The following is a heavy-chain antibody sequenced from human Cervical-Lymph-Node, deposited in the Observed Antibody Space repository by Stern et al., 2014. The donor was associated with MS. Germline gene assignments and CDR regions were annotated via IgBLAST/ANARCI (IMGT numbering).Heavy chain of an antibody. CDR1: GYIFSTYG. CDR2: ISPNNVNT. V-gene: IGHV1-18*01. J-gene: IGHJ5*02. CDR3: ARWKPYNWFDP. D-gene: IGHD1-1*01. Sequence: QVQLVQSGPEVKKPGASVKVSCKASGYIFSTYGVTWVRQAHGQGLEWMGWISPNNVNTHYAQEFQGRVTLTTDTSTGTAFMELRSLRSDDTAVYYCARWKPYNWFDPWGQGTLVTVSS.